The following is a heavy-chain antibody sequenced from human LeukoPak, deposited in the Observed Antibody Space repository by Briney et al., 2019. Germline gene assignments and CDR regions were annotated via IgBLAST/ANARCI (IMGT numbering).Heavy chain of an antibody. Sequence: GGSLRLPCAVSGFTFSSYAMSWVRQAPGKGLEWVSTITGSGGSTYYADSVKGRFTISRDNSKNTLYLQMNSLRAEDTAVYYCAKRGYYYDSSGYYYFDYWGQGTLVTVSS. D-gene: IGHD3-22*01. CDR2: ITGSGGST. V-gene: IGHV3-23*01. CDR3: AKRGYYYDSSGYYYFDY. J-gene: IGHJ4*02. CDR1: GFTFSSYA.